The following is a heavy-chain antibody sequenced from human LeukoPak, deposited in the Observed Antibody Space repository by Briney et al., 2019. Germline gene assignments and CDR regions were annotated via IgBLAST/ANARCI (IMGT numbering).Heavy chain of an antibody. CDR2: INHSGST. J-gene: IGHJ5*02. Sequence: PSETLSLTCAVYGGSFSGYYWSWIRQPPGKGLEWIGEINHSGSTNYNPSLKSRVTISVDTSMNQFSLGLSSVTAADTAVYYCTRGATVAGWDWFDPWGQGTLVTVSS. CDR3: TRGATVAGWDWFDP. V-gene: IGHV4-34*01. D-gene: IGHD6-19*01. CDR1: GGSFSGYY.